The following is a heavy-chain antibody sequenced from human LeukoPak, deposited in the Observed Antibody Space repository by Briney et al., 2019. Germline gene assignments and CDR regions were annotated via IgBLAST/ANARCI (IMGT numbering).Heavy chain of an antibody. CDR2: ISGSGGST. V-gene: IGHV3-23*01. CDR3: AGGALGRYYYYGMDV. D-gene: IGHD3-16*01. Sequence: PGGSLRLSCAASGFTFSSYAMSWVRQAPGKGLEWVPAISGSGGSTYYADSVKGRFTISRDNSKNTLYLQMNSLRAEDTAVYYCAGGALGRYYYYGMDVWGQGTTVTVSS. CDR1: GFTFSSYA. J-gene: IGHJ6*02.